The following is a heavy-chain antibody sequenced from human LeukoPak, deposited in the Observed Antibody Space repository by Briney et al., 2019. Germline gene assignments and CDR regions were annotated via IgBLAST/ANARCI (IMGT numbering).Heavy chain of an antibody. J-gene: IGHJ4*02. Sequence: ASVKVSCKVSGYTFTGYYMHWVRQAPGQGLEWMGRINPNSGGTNYAQKFQGRVTMTRDTSISTAYMELSRLRSDDTAVYYCARVKQWLGGVDYWGQGTLVTVSS. CDR1: GYTFTGYY. CDR2: INPNSGGT. D-gene: IGHD6-19*01. V-gene: IGHV1-2*06. CDR3: ARVKQWLGGVDY.